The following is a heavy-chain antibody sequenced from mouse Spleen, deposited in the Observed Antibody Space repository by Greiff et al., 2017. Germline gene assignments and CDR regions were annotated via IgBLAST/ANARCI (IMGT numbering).Heavy chain of an antibody. CDR1: GYAFSSSW. J-gene: IGHJ2*01. V-gene: IGHV1-82*01. CDR2: IYPGDGDT. Sequence: QVQLKESGPELVKPGASVKISCKASGYAFSSSWMNWVKQRPGKGLEWIGRIYPGDGDTNYNGKFKGKATLTADKSSSTAYMQLSSLTSEDSAVYFCAGGGRTFDYWGQGTTLTVSS. D-gene: IGHD1-1*02. CDR3: AGGGRTFDY.